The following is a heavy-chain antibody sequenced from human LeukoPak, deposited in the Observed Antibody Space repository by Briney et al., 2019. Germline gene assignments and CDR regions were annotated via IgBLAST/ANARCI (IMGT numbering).Heavy chain of an antibody. CDR1: GFTFSSYS. D-gene: IGHD6-6*01. J-gene: IGHJ4*02. CDR2: ISSSSSTI. V-gene: IGHV3-48*02. Sequence: GGSLRLSCAASGFTFSSYSMNWVRQAPGTGLEWVSYISSSSSTIYYADSVKGRFTISRDNAKNSLYLQMNSLRDEDTAVYYCARGIVWYSSSSEFDYWGQGTLITVSS. CDR3: ARGIVWYSSSSEFDY.